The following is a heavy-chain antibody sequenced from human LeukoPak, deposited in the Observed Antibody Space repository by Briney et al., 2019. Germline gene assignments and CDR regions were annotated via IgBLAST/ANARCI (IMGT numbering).Heavy chain of an antibody. CDR3: AKALVTTRYGMDV. Sequence: GGSLRLSCAASGFSVGDSYMSWVRQAPGKGLEWVSIVYSGGTTNYADSVKGRFTISRDNAKNSLYLQMNSLRAEDTALYYCAKALVTTRYGMDVWGQGTTVTVSS. D-gene: IGHD4-17*01. J-gene: IGHJ6*02. CDR1: GFSVGDSY. V-gene: IGHV3-53*05. CDR2: VYSGGTT.